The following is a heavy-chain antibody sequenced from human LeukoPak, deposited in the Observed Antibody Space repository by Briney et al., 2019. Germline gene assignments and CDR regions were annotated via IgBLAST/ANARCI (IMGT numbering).Heavy chain of an antibody. CDR2: MNPNSGNT. CDR3: ARVKKTRQWFGELISRYWFDP. CDR1: GYTFTSYD. Sequence: ASVKVSCKASGYTFTSYDINWVRQATGQGLEWMGWMNPNSGNTGYAQKFQGRVTITRNTSISTAYMELSSLRSEDTAVYYCARVKKTRQWFGELISRYWFDPWGQGTLVTVSS. D-gene: IGHD3-10*01. J-gene: IGHJ5*02. V-gene: IGHV1-8*03.